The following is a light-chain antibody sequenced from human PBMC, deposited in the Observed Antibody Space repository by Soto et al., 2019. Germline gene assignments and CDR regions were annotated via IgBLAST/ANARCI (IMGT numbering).Light chain of an antibody. Sequence: VILTESHSTLPFPPGERATRSCMSRQSVSSSYLAWCQQKPGQAPRLLIYDASNRATGIPARFSGSGSGTDFTLTISSLEPEDFAVYFCQQYGSSPPITFGPGTKVDIK. CDR2: DAS. V-gene: IGKV3-20*01. J-gene: IGKJ3*01. CDR1: QSVSSSY. CDR3: QQYGSSPPIT.